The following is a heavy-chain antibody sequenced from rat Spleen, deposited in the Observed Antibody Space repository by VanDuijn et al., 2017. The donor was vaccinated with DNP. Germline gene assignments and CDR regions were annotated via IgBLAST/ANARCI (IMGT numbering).Heavy chain of an antibody. Sequence: EVQLVESGGGLVQPGRSLKVSCAASGFTFSDYPMAWVRQGPKKGLEWVATISYDGSRILYRDAVKGRFTISRDNSRNTLYLQINSLRSEDMATYYCARHVLPLRVWDYWGQGVMVTVSS. D-gene: IGHD1-4*01. J-gene: IGHJ2*01. V-gene: IGHV5-7*01. CDR3: ARHVLPLRVWDY. CDR1: GFTFSDYP. CDR2: ISYDGSRI.